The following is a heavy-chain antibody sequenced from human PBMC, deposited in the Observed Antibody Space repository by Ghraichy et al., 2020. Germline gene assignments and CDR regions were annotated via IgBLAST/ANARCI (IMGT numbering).Heavy chain of an antibody. J-gene: IGHJ4*02. CDR2: IYYSGST. CDR3: ARHKSAYSSSSGFDY. V-gene: IGHV4-39*01. Sequence: SETLSLTCTVSGGSISSSSYYWGWIRQPPGKGLEWIGSIYYSGSTYYNPSLKSRVTISVDTSKNQFSLKLSSVTAADTAVYYCARHKSAYSSSSGFDYWGQGTLVTVSS. CDR1: GGSISSSSYY. D-gene: IGHD6-6*01.